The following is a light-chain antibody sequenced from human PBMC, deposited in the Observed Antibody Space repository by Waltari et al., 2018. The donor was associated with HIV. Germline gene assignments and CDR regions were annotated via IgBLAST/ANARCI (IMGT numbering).Light chain of an antibody. CDR2: WAS. CDR1: RSLLYSKNNKDY. CDR3: QQYHRVPYT. V-gene: IGKV4-1*01. Sequence: DVVVTQSPDSLALSVGERSTVNCKSSRSLLYSKNNKDYLAWYQQKPGQPPKLLIYWASTRQSAVPDRFNGSGFGTDFALNLSRLQAEDAAVYYCQQYHRVPYTFGQGTKWEI. J-gene: IGKJ2*01.